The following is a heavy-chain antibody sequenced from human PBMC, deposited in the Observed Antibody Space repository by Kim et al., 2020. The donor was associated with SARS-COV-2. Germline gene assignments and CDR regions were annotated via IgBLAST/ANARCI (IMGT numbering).Heavy chain of an antibody. V-gene: IGHV3-15*01. J-gene: IGHJ4*02. D-gene: IGHD2-2*01. Sequence: GGSLRLSCAASGFTFSNAWMSWVRQAPGKGLEWVGRIKSKTDGGTTDYAAPVKGRFTISRDDSKNTLYLQMNSLKTEDTAVYYCTPDASTTPSQYYFDYWGQGTLVTVSS. CDR3: TPDASTTPSQYYFDY. CDR2: IKSKTDGGTT. CDR1: GFTFSNAW.